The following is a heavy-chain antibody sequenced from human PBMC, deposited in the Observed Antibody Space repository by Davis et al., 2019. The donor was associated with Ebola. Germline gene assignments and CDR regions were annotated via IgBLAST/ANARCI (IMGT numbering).Heavy chain of an antibody. J-gene: IGHJ6*02. CDR1: GFTFSSYA. CDR2: ISYDRSNK. CDR3: AGSDGSYYYYGMDV. Sequence: GGSLRLSCAASGFTFSSYAMHWVRQAPGKGLEWVAVISYDRSNKYYADSVKGRFTISRDNSKNTLYLQMNSLRAEDTAVYYCAGSDGSYYYYGMDVWGQGTTVTVSS. D-gene: IGHD5-24*01. V-gene: IGHV3-30-3*01.